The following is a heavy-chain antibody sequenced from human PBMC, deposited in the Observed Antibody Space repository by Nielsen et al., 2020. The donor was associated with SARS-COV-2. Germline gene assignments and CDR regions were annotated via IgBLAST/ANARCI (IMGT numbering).Heavy chain of an antibody. V-gene: IGHV3-30*04. J-gene: IGHJ4*02. Sequence: SCKASGYTFTTYAMHWVRQAPGKGLEWVAIISYDGSNKYADSVKGRFTISRDNSKNTLYLQMNSLREDDTAVYYCARETFEYTSSFYDYWGQGTLVTVSS. CDR2: ISYDGSNK. D-gene: IGHD6-6*01. CDR1: GYTFTTYA. CDR3: ARETFEYTSSFYDY.